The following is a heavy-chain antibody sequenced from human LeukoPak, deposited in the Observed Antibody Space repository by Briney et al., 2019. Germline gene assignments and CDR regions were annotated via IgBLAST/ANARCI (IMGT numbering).Heavy chain of an antibody. V-gene: IGHV4-38-2*01. CDR1: GFTFSNAW. J-gene: IGHJ5*02. CDR3: ARHYGP. D-gene: IGHD3-16*01. CDR2: IYHSGST. Sequence: GSLRLSCAASGFTFSNAWINWVRQAPGKGLEWIGSIYHSGSTYYNPSLKSRVTISVDTSRNQFSLNLSSVTAADTAVYYCARHYGPWGQGTLVAVSS.